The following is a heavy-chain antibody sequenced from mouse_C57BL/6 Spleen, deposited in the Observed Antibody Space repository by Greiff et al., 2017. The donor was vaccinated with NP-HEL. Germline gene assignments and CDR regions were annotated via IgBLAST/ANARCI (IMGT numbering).Heavy chain of an antibody. Sequence: DVHLVESGGDLVKPGGSLKLSCAASGFTFSSYGMSWVRQTPDKRLEWVATLSSGGSYTYYPDSVEGRFSISRDYAKYTLYLPMSSLKSEDTAMYYCAKNYVNYGGGYKDYWGQGDSVTVSS. CDR1: GFTFSSYG. CDR2: LSSGGSYT. J-gene: IGHJ4*01. D-gene: IGHD2-1*01. CDR3: AKNYVNYGGGYKDY. V-gene: IGHV5-6*01.